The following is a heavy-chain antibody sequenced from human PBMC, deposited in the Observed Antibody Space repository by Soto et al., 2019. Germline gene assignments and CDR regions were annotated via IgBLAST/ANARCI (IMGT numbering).Heavy chain of an antibody. D-gene: IGHD3-3*01. Sequence: GGSLRLSCAASGFTFSSYAMHWVRQAPGKGLEWVAVISYDGSNKYYADSVKGRFTISRDNSKNTLYLQMNSLRAEDTAVYYCARDPTIFGVVIGSGWFDPWGQGTLVTVPQ. CDR3: ARDPTIFGVVIGSGWFDP. CDR2: ISYDGSNK. V-gene: IGHV3-30-3*01. J-gene: IGHJ5*02. CDR1: GFTFSSYA.